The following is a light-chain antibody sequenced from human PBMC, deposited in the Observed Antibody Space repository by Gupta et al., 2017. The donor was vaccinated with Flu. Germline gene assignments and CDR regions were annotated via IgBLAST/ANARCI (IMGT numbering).Light chain of an antibody. Sequence: QPVVTQEPSLTVSPGGTVTLTCASSTGAVTTNHYPYWVQQKPGQAPTTLLFDTNNRHSSTPARFSGSLRGGKAALTLSGAQSDDEDDYYCSIRYGDRWVFGGGTKLTVL. V-gene: IGLV7-46*01. CDR1: TGAVTTNHY. J-gene: IGLJ3*02. CDR3: SIRYGDRWV. CDR2: DTN.